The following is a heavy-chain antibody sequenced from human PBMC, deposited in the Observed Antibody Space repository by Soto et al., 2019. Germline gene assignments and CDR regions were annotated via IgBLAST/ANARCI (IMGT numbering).Heavy chain of an antibody. V-gene: IGHV1-69*01. CDR2: IIPIFGTA. D-gene: IGHD1-1*01. Sequence: QVQLVQCWDEVKKPGSSVMVSCKASGGTFSSYAISWVRLAPGQGLKWMGGIIPIFGTANYAQKFQGRVTITADESTSTAYMELSSLRSEDTAVYYCARDGGELEPRSTFDPWGQGTLVTVSS. CDR3: ARDGGELEPRSTFDP. J-gene: IGHJ5*02. CDR1: GGTFSSYA.